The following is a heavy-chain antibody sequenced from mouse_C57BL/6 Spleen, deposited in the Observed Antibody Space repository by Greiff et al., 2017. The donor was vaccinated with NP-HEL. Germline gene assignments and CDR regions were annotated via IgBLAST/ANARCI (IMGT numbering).Heavy chain of an antibody. J-gene: IGHJ3*01. Sequence: QVQLQQPGAELVKPGASVKLSCKASGYTFTSYWMQWVKQRPGQGLEWIGEIDPSDSYTNYNQKFKGEATLTVDTSSSTAYMQLSSLTSEDSAVYYCARETWFAYWGQGTLVTVSA. CDR3: ARETWFAY. CDR2: IDPSDSYT. V-gene: IGHV1-50*01. CDR1: GYTFTSYW.